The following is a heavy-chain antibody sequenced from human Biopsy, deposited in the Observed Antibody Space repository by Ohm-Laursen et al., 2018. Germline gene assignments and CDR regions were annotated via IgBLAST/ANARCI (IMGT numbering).Heavy chain of an antibody. CDR1: GYTFTTYD. J-gene: IGHJ4*02. CDR3: ARAVAGTGGVFDS. V-gene: IGHV1-18*04. CDR2: IRTDNGAT. Sequence: ASVKVSCKVSGYTFTTYDISWVRQAPGQGLEWMGWIRTDNGATDYAQNLQGRVTMTTDTSAATAYMELRSLRSEDTAIYFCARAVAGTGGVFDSWGQGTLVTVSS. D-gene: IGHD6-19*01.